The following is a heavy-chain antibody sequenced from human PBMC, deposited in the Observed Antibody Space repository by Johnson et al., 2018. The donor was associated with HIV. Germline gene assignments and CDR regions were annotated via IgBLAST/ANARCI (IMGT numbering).Heavy chain of an antibody. Sequence: EVQVVESGGGLVQPGGSLRLSCVGSGFIFSSNYMSWVRQAPGKGLEWVSVIYSGGSTYYADSVKGRFTISRDNSKNTLYLQMNSLRAEDTAVYYCARDRGSSWPYDAFDIWGQGTMVTVSS. CDR3: ARDRGSSWPYDAFDI. J-gene: IGHJ3*02. CDR1: GFIFSSNY. D-gene: IGHD6-13*01. V-gene: IGHV3-66*01. CDR2: IYSGGST.